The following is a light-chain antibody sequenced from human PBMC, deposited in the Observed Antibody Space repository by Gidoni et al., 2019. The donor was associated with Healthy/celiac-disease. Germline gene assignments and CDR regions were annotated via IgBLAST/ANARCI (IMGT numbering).Light chain of an antibody. J-gene: IGKJ5*01. CDR2: AAS. V-gene: IGKV1-16*02. Sequence: DIQMTQSPSSLSASVGDRVTITCRASKGISNYLAWFQQKPGKASKSLIYAASSLQSGVPSKFSGSGSGTDFTLTISSLQPEDFATYYCQQYNSYPLTFGQGTRLEIK. CDR1: KGISNY. CDR3: QQYNSYPLT.